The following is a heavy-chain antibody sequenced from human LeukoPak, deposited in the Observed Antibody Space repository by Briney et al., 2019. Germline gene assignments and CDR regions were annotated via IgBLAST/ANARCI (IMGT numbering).Heavy chain of an antibody. Sequence: GGSLRLSCAASGFTFSSYGMHWVRQAPGKGLEWVAFIRYDGSNKYYADSVKGRFTISRDNSKNTLYLQMNSLRAEDTAVYYCAKDRDYDFWVDGWGKGTTVTGSS. CDR3: AKDRDYDFWVDG. J-gene: IGHJ6*04. V-gene: IGHV3-30*02. CDR1: GFTFSSYG. D-gene: IGHD3-3*01. CDR2: IRYDGSNK.